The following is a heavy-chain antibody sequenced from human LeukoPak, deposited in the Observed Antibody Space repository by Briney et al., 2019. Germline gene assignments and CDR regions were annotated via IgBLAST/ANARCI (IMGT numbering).Heavy chain of an antibody. CDR1: GFTFNSCA. J-gene: IGHJ4*02. D-gene: IGHD3-22*01. Sequence: GGSLRLSCAASGFTFNSCAMSWVRRAPGKGLEWVTGVSASTSSTYYADSVRGRFTISRDNSKNTLYLQMNSLRAEDTAVYYCAKDYGDDSRNYFDNWGQGTLVTVSS. CDR2: VSASTSST. V-gene: IGHV3-23*01. CDR3: AKDYGDDSRNYFDN.